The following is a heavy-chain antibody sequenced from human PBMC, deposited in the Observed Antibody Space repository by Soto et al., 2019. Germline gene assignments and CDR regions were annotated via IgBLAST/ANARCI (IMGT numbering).Heavy chain of an antibody. Sequence: PSETLSLTCAVYGGSFSGSYWSWIRQPPGKGLEWIGEINHSGSTNYNPSLKSRVTISVDTSKNQSSLKLSSVTAADTAVYYCASLSLRFYGYWGQGTLVTVSS. D-gene: IGHD3-3*01. V-gene: IGHV4-34*01. CDR1: GGSFSGSY. CDR3: ASLSLRFYGY. CDR2: INHSGST. J-gene: IGHJ4*02.